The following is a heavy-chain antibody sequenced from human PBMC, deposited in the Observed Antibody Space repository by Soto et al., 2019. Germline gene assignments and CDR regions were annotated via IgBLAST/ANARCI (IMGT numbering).Heavy chain of an antibody. CDR3: ARELSSSWRFDY. Sequence: QVQLVQSGAEVKKPGASVKVSCKASGYTFTSYDINWVRQATGQGLEWMGWMNPNSGNTSYAQKFQGRVTLTRNTSISTAYMELSSLRSEDTAVYYCARELSSSWRFDYWGQGTLVTVSS. V-gene: IGHV1-8*01. D-gene: IGHD6-13*01. CDR2: MNPNSGNT. J-gene: IGHJ4*02. CDR1: GYTFTSYD.